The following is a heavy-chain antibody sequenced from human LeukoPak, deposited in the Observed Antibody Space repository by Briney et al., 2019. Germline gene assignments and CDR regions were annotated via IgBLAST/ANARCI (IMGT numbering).Heavy chain of an antibody. D-gene: IGHD3-10*01. CDR1: GFTFSSYG. Sequence: GSLRLSCAASGFTFSSYGMHWVRQAPGKGLEWVAVISYDGSNKYYADSVKGRFTISRDNSKNTLYLQMNSLRAEDTAVYYCATTMVQGVIIYPFDYWGQGTLVTVSS. CDR3: ATTMVQGVIIYPFDY. V-gene: IGHV3-30*03. CDR2: ISYDGSNK. J-gene: IGHJ4*02.